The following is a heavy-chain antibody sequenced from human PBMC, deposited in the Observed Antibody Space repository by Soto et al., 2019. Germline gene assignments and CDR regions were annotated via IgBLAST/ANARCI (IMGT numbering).Heavy chain of an antibody. CDR3: ARDCEKGYGMDV. CDR2: ISRSSRTR. CDR1: GLTLSDDN. Sequence: LRLSCAASGLTLSDDNMDWVRQAPGNGLELVSYISRSSRTRYYADSVKGRFTISRDNAKNSLYLQMNSLRDEDTAVYYCARDCEKGYGMDVWGQGTTVTVSS. J-gene: IGHJ6*02. V-gene: IGHV3-48*02.